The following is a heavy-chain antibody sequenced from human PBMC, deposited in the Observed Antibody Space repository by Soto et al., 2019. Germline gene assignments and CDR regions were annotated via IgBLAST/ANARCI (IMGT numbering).Heavy chain of an antibody. D-gene: IGHD3-16*01. V-gene: IGHV4-4*02. CDR1: GDSISISHW. Sequence: QVQLQESGPGLVKPSGTLALTCAVSGDSISISHWWSWVRQPPGKGLEWIGEIYHSGSTNYNPSLKSRVTISVDKSKNQFFLNLSSVTAADTAVYYCARTMITFGGVIRAQGYWGQGTLVTVSS. CDR2: IYHSGST. J-gene: IGHJ4*02. CDR3: ARTMITFGGVIRAQGY.